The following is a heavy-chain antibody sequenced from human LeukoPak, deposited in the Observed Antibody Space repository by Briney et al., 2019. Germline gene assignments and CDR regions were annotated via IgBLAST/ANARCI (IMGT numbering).Heavy chain of an antibody. CDR1: GFTFSNCA. J-gene: IGHJ4*02. Sequence: AGGSLRLSCAASGFTFSNCALHWVRQAPGKGLEWVAVISYDGSNRYYADSVRGRFTISRDNSKNTLYLHMNSLRAEDTAVYSCARVPGRGVYAAQFDYWGQGALVSVSS. CDR2: ISYDGSNR. CDR3: ARVPGRGVYAAQFDY. D-gene: IGHD3-16*01. V-gene: IGHV3-30*01.